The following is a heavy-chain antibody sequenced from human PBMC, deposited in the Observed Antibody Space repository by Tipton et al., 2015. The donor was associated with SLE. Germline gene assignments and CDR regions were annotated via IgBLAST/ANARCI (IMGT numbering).Heavy chain of an antibody. D-gene: IGHD1-26*01. Sequence: TLSLTCTVSGDSMSSSSYYWGWIGQPPGKGLEWIGSMYYSGSTYYNPALKSRVTLSVDTSRKQFSLKLTSVTAADTAVYYCASHAAGVPGRTHWFDPWGPGRLVTVSS. CDR2: MYYSGST. CDR1: GDSMSSSSYY. CDR3: ASHAAGVPGRTHWFDP. V-gene: IGHV4-39*01. J-gene: IGHJ5*02.